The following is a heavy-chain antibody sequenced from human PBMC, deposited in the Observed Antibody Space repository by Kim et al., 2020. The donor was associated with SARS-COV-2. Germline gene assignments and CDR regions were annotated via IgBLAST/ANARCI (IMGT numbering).Heavy chain of an antibody. CDR1: GFTFGDYA. CDR3: TRGLSGSPTGAFDI. V-gene: IGHV3-49*04. Sequence: GGSLRLSCTASGFTFGDYAMSWVRQAPGKGLEWVGFIRSKAYGGTTEYAASVKGRFTISRDDSKSIAYLQMNSLKTEDTAVYYCTRGLSGSPTGAFDIWGQGTMVTVSS. J-gene: IGHJ3*02. CDR2: IRSKAYGGTT. D-gene: IGHD1-26*01.